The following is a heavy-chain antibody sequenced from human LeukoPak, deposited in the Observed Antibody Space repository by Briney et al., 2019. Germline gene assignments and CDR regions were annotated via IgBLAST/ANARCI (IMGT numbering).Heavy chain of an antibody. CDR3: VRGDGYNFFDY. D-gene: IGHD5-24*01. CDR1: GFTVSSSY. J-gene: IGHJ4*02. V-gene: IGHV3-53*01. Sequence: GGSLRLSCAASGFTVSSSYMSWVRQAPGKGLEWVSVFYIGGNTYYAESVKGRFTISRDNSENTLYLQLNSLIAEDTAVYYCVRGDGYNFFDYWGQGTLVTVSS. CDR2: FYIGGNT.